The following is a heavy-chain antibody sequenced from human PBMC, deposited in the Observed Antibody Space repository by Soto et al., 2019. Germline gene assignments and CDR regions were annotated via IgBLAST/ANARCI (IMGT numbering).Heavy chain of an antibody. Sequence: SGGSLRLSCAASGFTFRSYAMHWVRQAPGKGLEYVSAISSNGGSTYYANSVKGRFTISRDNSKNTLYLQMGSLRAEDMAVYYCATRRTSISASAGDHRDLHAFPRQRSSDL. J-gene: IGHJ2*01. CDR3: ATRRTSISASAGDHRDLHAFPRQRSSDL. V-gene: IGHV3-64*01. CDR2: ISSNGGST. D-gene: IGHD1-1*01. CDR1: GFTFRSYA.